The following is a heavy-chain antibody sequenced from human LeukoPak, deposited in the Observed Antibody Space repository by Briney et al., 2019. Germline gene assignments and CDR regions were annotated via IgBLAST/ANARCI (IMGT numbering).Heavy chain of an antibody. V-gene: IGHV1-69*13. CDR1: GYTFTSYY. D-gene: IGHD2-2*01. J-gene: IGHJ6*03. Sequence: SVKVFCKASGYTFTSYYMHWVRQAPGQGLEWMGGIIPIFGTANYAQKFQGRVTITADESTSTAYMELSSLRSEDTAVYYCASNYCSSTSCQSDYYYYMDVWGKGTTVTVSS. CDR2: IIPIFGTA. CDR3: ASNYCSSTSCQSDYYYYMDV.